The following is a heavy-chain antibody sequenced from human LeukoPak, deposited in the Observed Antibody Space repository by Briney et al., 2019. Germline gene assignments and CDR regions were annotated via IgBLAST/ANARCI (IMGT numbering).Heavy chain of an antibody. CDR3: ARDPLVSDWSFDI. Sequence: PSETLSLTCTVSGGSISSGSYYWSWIRQPAGKGLEWIGRIYTSGSTNYNPSLKSRVTISVDTSKNQFSLKLSSVTAADTAVYYCARDPLVSDWSFDIWGQGTMVTVSS. J-gene: IGHJ3*02. CDR1: GGSISSGSYY. V-gene: IGHV4-61*02. D-gene: IGHD3-9*01. CDR2: IYTSGST.